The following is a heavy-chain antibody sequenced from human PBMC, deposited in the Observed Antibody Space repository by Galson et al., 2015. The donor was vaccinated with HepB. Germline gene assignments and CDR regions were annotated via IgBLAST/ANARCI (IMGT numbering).Heavy chain of an antibody. V-gene: IGHV1-69*02. CDR2: IIPILGIA. CDR1: GGTFSSYT. Sequence: SVKVSCKASGGTFSSYTISWVRQAPGQGLEWMGRIIPILGIANYAQKFQGRVTITADKPTSTAYMELSSLRSEDTAVYYCARGGGRGYSSYYFDYWGQGTLVTVSS. CDR3: ARGGGRGYSSYYFDY. D-gene: IGHD5-18*01. J-gene: IGHJ4*02.